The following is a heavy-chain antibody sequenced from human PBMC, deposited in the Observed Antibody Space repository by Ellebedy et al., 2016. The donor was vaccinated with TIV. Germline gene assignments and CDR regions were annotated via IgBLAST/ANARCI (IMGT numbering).Heavy chain of an antibody. J-gene: IGHJ4*02. Sequence: AASVKVSCKASGYTFTGYYMHWVRQAPGQGLEWMGWINPNSGGTNYAQKFQGRVTITADESTSTAYMELSSLRSEDTAVYYCARAHYIVATIGYYWGQGTLVTVSS. D-gene: IGHD5-12*01. CDR3: ARAHYIVATIGYY. CDR1: GYTFTGYY. V-gene: IGHV1-2*02. CDR2: INPNSGGT.